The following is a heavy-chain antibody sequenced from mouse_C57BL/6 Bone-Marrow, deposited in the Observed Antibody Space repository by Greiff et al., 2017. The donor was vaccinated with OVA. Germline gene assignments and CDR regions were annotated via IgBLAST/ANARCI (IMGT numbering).Heavy chain of an antibody. CDR2: ISDGGSYT. D-gene: IGHD1-1*01. Sequence: EVLLVESGGGLVKPGGSLKLSCAASGFTFSSYAMSWVRQTPEKRLEWVATISDGGSYTYYTDNVKGRFTISRDNAKNNLYLQMSHLKSEDTAMYYCARDPQIYYYGSYYYAMDYWGQGTSVTVSS. CDR1: GFTFSSYA. J-gene: IGHJ4*01. V-gene: IGHV5-4*01. CDR3: ARDPQIYYYGSYYYAMDY.